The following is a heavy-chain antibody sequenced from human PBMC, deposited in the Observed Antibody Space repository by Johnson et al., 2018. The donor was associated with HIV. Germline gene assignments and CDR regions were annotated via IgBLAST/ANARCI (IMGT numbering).Heavy chain of an antibody. V-gene: IGHV3-30*04. CDR2: LSYDGSNK. CDR3: ARDPDPFREYHGDAFDI. J-gene: IGHJ3*02. Sequence: VQLVESGGGVVQPGRSLRLSCAVSGFTFRTYAMHWVRQAPGKGLEWVAVLSYDGSNKYYADSVKGRFTISRDSSKDTLYVQMNSLRGEDTAVYYCARDPDPFREYHGDAFDILGQGTVVTVSS. CDR1: GFTFRTYA. D-gene: IGHD3-10*01.